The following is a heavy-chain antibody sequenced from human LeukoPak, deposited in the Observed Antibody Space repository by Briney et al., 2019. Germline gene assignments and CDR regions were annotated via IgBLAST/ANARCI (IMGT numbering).Heavy chain of an antibody. D-gene: IGHD6-19*01. CDR1: GFIFDDYA. V-gene: IGHV3-9*01. CDR2: ISWNSGSI. Sequence: PGGSLRFSCAASGFIFDDYAIHWVRQAPGKGLEWVSGISWNSGSIGYADSVKGRFTTSRDNSKNMLYLQMNSLKAEDTAIYYCARAHSSSDYFDCWGQGILVIVSS. CDR3: ARAHSSSDYFDC. J-gene: IGHJ4*02.